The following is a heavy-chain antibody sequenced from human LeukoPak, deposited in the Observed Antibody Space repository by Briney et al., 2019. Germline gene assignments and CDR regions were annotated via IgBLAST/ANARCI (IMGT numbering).Heavy chain of an antibody. Sequence: VASVKVSCKVSGGTFSSYAISWVRQAPGQGLEWMGGIIPIFGTANYAQKFQGRVTITADESTSTAYMELSSLRSEDTAVYYCATIGSSGWYYFDYWGQGTLVTVSS. CDR3: ATIGSSGWYYFDY. CDR2: IIPIFGTA. D-gene: IGHD6-19*01. CDR1: GGTFSSYA. J-gene: IGHJ4*02. V-gene: IGHV1-69*13.